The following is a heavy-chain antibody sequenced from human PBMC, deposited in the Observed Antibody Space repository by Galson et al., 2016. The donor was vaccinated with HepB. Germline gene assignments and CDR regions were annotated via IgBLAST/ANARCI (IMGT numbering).Heavy chain of an antibody. CDR3: ARQEVAVAGPFDY. CDR1: GYSFSSNW. Sequence: PGESLKISCKGSGYSFSSNWIGWVRQMPGKGLEWMGIIYPGDSDTRYSPSFQGQVTISADKSITTAYLQWSSLKASDTAMYYCARQEVAVAGPFDYWGQGTLVTVSS. J-gene: IGHJ4*02. V-gene: IGHV5-51*01. D-gene: IGHD6-19*01. CDR2: IYPGDSDT.